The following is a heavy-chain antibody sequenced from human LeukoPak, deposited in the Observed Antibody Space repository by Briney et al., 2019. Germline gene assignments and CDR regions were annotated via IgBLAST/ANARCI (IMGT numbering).Heavy chain of an antibody. V-gene: IGHV3-11*06. D-gene: IGHD3-9*01. CDR1: GFTFSDYY. CDR3: ARHDILTGYYGDY. CDR2: ISSSSSYT. Sequence: GGSLRLSCAASGFTFSDYYMSWIRQAPGEGLEWVSYISSSSSYTNYADSVKGRFTISRDNAKNSLYLQMNSLRAEDTAVYYCARHDILTGYYGDYWGQGTLVTVSS. J-gene: IGHJ4*02.